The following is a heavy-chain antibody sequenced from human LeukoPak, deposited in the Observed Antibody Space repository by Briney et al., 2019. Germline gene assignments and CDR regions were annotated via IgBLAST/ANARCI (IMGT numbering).Heavy chain of an antibody. Sequence: GRSLRLSCAASGFTFSSYWMSWVRQAPGEGLEWVAKINQDGTEKAYVDSVRGRFTISRDNAKNSLFLQMNSLRAEDTAVYYCARGPLIAAAGTWWGQGTLVTVSS. J-gene: IGHJ4*02. V-gene: IGHV3-7*03. CDR3: ARGPLIAAAGTW. D-gene: IGHD6-13*01. CDR1: GFTFSSYW. CDR2: INQDGTEK.